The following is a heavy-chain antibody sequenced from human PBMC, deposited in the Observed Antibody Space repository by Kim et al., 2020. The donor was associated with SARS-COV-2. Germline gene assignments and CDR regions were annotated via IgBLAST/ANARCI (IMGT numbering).Heavy chain of an antibody. CDR3: ARNPHYGALDI. Sequence: GGSLRLSCAAAGFTFHASYMAWVRQAPGKGLEWVGGINPDGSQKFYVDSVKGRFTISRDNSKNSLFLQMSSLSAEDTAVYYCARNPHYGALDIWGQGTMV. D-gene: IGHD3-10*01. CDR2: INPDGSQK. J-gene: IGHJ3*02. V-gene: IGHV3-7*01. CDR1: GFTFHASY.